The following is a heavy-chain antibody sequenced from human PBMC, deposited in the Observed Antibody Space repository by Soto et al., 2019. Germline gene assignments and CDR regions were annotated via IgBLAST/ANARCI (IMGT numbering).Heavy chain of an antibody. CDR3: AKDLVTYYYDSSGPWGWFDP. J-gene: IGHJ5*02. V-gene: IGHV3-30*18. CDR2: ISYDGSNK. CDR1: GFTFSSYG. Sequence: PGGSLRLSCAASGFTFSSYGMHWVRQAPGKGLEWVAVISYDGSNKYYADSVKGRFTISRDNSKNTLYLQMNSLRAEDTAVYYCAKDLVTYYYDSSGPWGWFDPWAQGTLVTVSS. D-gene: IGHD3-22*01.